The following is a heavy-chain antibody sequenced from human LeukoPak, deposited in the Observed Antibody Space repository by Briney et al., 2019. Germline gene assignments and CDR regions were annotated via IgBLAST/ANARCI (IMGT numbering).Heavy chain of an antibody. CDR2: ISGSGGST. Sequence: GGSLRLSCAASGFTFSSYSMNWVRQAPGKGLEWVSAISGSGGSTYYADSVKGRFTISRDNSKNTLYLQMNTLRADDTAVYYCAKGYDSSGYYYAYWGQGTLVTVSS. V-gene: IGHV3-23*01. CDR3: AKGYDSSGYYYAY. CDR1: GFTFSSYS. J-gene: IGHJ4*02. D-gene: IGHD3-22*01.